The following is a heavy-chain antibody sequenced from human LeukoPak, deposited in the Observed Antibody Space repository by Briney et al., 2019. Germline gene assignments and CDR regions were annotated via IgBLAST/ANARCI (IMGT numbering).Heavy chain of an antibody. Sequence: GGSLRLSCAASGFTFSRYWMHWVRQGPGKGLVWVSRIKSGGSSTSYADYVKGRFTISRENAKNSLYLQMNSLRAEDTAVYYCARPTGVVAVHFDYWGQGTLVTVSS. CDR2: IKSGGSST. D-gene: IGHD2-15*01. J-gene: IGHJ4*02. CDR1: GFTFSRYW. CDR3: ARPTGVVAVHFDY. V-gene: IGHV3-74*01.